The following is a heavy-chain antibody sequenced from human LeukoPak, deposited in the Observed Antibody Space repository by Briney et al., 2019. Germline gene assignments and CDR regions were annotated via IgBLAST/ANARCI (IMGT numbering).Heavy chain of an antibody. D-gene: IGHD3-10*01. V-gene: IGHV4-39*01. CDR3: ARLSPYLGSGSSAFPDDY. Sequence: SETLSLTCTVAGGSIGTCRYYWGWLRQPPGKGLEWIGNFCYSGNAYYNPSLKSRVTMSVDTSKKQFSLNLTSVTAADTAVYYCARLSPYLGSGSSAFPDDYWGQGTLVTVSS. CDR1: GGSIGTCRYY. J-gene: IGHJ4*02. CDR2: FCYSGNA.